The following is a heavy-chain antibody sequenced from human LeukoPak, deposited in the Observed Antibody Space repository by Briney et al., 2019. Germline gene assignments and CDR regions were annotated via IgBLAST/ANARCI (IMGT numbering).Heavy chain of an antibody. CDR3: ARYTNYFDY. J-gene: IGHJ4*02. D-gene: IGHD2-2*02. Sequence: SETLSLTCTVSGSTLSSGSMWGCIRAPRGRGLEWIGSIYHSGSTYYNPSLKSRVTISVDTSKNQFSLKLSSVTAADTAVYYCARYTNYFDYWGQGTLVTVSS. V-gene: IGHV4-38-2*02. CDR1: GSTLSSGSM. CDR2: IYHSGST.